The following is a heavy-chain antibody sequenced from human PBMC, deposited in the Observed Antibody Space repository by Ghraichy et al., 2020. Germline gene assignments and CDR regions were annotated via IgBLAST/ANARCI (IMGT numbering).Heavy chain of an antibody. CDR1: GFTFSSYA. V-gene: IGHV3-23*01. CDR3: ARNGPYYYDSSGSLPGY. CDR2: ISGSGGST. D-gene: IGHD3-22*01. J-gene: IGHJ4*02. Sequence: GESLNISCAASGFTFSSYAMSWVRQAPGKGLEWVSAISGSGGSTYYADSVKGRFTISRDNSQNTLYFQMNSLRAEDTAVFYCARNGPYYYDSSGSLPGYWGQGNLVTVSS.